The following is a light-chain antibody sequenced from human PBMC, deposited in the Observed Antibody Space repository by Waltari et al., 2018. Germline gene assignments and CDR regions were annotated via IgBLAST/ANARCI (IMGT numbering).Light chain of an antibody. V-gene: IGLV2-23*02. CDR3: CSYSGDLSFGVV. CDR2: EVT. Sequence: QSALTQPASVSGSPGQSITIPCTGTSHDVGNYDLVSWYQQHPGKAPELIIYEVTKRPSGFSNRFSGSKSGNTASLTISGLHTEDEGDYYCCSYSGDLSFGVVFGGGTKLTVL. CDR1: SHDVGNYDL. J-gene: IGLJ2*01.